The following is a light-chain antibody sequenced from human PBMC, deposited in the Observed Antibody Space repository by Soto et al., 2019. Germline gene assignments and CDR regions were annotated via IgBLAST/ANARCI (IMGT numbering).Light chain of an antibody. CDR1: QTIDTN. CDR3: QQYNNRPPWT. CDR2: AAS. Sequence: EIVMTQSPGTLSVSPGERATLSCWASQTIDTNLAWYQQKPGQAPRLLIFAASTRATGIPARFSGSGSGTEFSLTITSLQSEDFALYYCQQYNNRPPWTFGQGTKVDVK. J-gene: IGKJ1*01. V-gene: IGKV3-15*01.